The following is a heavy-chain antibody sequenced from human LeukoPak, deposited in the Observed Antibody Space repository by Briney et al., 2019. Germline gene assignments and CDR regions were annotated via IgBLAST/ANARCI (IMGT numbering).Heavy chain of an antibody. D-gene: IGHD3-16*01. Sequence: GGSLRLSCTASDFAFTSSGMSWVRQVPGTGLEWVSFISATGLSTYYADSVKGRFTASRDNSKNTLYLQMNSLRAADTAVYYCAKLMRHMMEDVLDLWGQGTVVTVSS. CDR2: ISATGLST. CDR1: DFAFTSSG. CDR3: AKLMRHMMEDVLDL. V-gene: IGHV3-23*01. J-gene: IGHJ3*01.